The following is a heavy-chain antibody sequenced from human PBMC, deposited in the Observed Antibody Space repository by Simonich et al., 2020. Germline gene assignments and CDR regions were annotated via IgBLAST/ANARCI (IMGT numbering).Heavy chain of an antibody. CDR2: IRSKAYGGTT. D-gene: IGHD7-27*01. CDR1: GFTFGDYA. CDR3: TRHLGIGAFDI. Sequence: EVQLVESGGGLVQPGRSLRLSCTASGFTFGDYAMSWVRQAPGKGVEWVGCIRSKAYGGTTEYAASVKGRFTISRDDSKSIAYLQMNSLKTEDTAVYYCTRHLGIGAFDIWGQGTMVTVSS. J-gene: IGHJ3*02. V-gene: IGHV3-49*04.